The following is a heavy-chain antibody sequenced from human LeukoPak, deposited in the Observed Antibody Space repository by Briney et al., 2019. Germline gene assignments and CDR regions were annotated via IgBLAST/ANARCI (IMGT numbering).Heavy chain of an antibody. V-gene: IGHV4-39*01. CDR1: GGSISSGSYF. Sequence: SETLSLTCTVSGGSISSGSYFWNWIRQPAGKGLEWIGSIYYSGSTYYNPSLKSRVTISVDTSKNQFSLKLSSVTAADTAVYYCARCETSSGYDTYNWFDPWGQGTLVTVSS. CDR3: ARCETSSGYDTYNWFDP. CDR2: IYYSGST. D-gene: IGHD5-12*01. J-gene: IGHJ5*02.